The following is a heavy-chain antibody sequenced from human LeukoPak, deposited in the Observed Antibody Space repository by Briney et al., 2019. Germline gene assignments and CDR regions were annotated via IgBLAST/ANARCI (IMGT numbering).Heavy chain of an antibody. CDR1: GFTFSSYA. D-gene: IGHD3-10*01. V-gene: IGHV3-23*01. CDR2: ISGSGGST. Sequence: GGSLRLSCAASGFTFSSYAMSWVRQAPGKGLEWVSAISGSGGSTYYADSVKGRFTISRDNSKNTLYLQMNSLRAEDTAVYYCAKVSLYYGSGSGFDYWGQGTLVTVSS. CDR3: AKVSLYYGSGSGFDY. J-gene: IGHJ4*02.